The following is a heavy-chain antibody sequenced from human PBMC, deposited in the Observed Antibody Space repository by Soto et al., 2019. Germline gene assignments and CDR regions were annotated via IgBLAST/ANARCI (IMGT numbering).Heavy chain of an antibody. CDR3: SRIAVSGPRTGFDY. D-gene: IGHD6-19*01. J-gene: IGHJ4*02. CDR2: VSHIGST. CDR1: GGSISNSSYL. Sequence: SETLSLTCSVSGGSISNSSYLWGWVRQPPGKGMQWIGSVSHIGSTNYNPSLKSRLTISVGTSKTQSSLRLDSVTAADTVVYYCSRIAVSGPRTGFDYWGQGILVTVSS. V-gene: IGHV4-39*01.